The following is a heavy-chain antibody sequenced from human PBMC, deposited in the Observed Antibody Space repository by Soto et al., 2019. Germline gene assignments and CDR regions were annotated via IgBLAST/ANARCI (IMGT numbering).Heavy chain of an antibody. CDR1: SGSISSINW. CDR3: ARDRGRLRWRKVFDY. J-gene: IGHJ4*02. Sequence: QVQLQESGPGLVKPSGTLSLTCAVSSGSISSINWWSWDRQPPGQGLEWIGEIYHSGSTNYNPSLKSLVTISVDKSKNQFSLKLSSVTVADTAVYYCARDRGRLRWRKVFDYWGQGTLVTVSS. CDR2: IYHSGST. D-gene: IGHD3-16*01. V-gene: IGHV4-4*02.